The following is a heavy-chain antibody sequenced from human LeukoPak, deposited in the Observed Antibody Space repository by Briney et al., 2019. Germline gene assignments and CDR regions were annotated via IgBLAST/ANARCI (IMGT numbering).Heavy chain of an antibody. J-gene: IGHJ6*02. V-gene: IGHV7-4-1*02. CDR1: GYTFTSYA. CDR2: INTNTGNP. D-gene: IGHD3-22*01. Sequence: GASVKVSCKASGYTFTSYAMNWVRQAPGQGLEWMGWINTNTGNPTYAQGFTGRFVFSLDTSVSTAYLQISSLKAEDTAVYYCARERPRSYYYDSSGYYSDYYGMDVWGQGTTVTVSS. CDR3: ARERPRSYYYDSSGYYSDYYGMDV.